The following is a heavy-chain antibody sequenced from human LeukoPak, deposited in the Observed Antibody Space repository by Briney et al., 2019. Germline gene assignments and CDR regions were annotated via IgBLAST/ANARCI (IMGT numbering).Heavy chain of an antibody. CDR1: GYTFTGYC. CDR2: INLNSGGT. J-gene: IGHJ5*02. CDR3: ARDLRYPFGGFDP. V-gene: IGHV1-2*02. D-gene: IGHD3-9*01. Sequence: ASVTVSFKGSGYTFTGYCMHWVRQAPGQGSEGMGWINLNSGGTKYSQKFQGRGRITRDRANSTAYMELSRLRSDDTAVYYCARDLRYPFGGFDPWGQGTLVSVSS.